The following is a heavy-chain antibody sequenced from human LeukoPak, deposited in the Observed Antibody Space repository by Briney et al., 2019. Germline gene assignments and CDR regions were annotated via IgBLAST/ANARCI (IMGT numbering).Heavy chain of an antibody. V-gene: IGHV1-2*02. Sequence: RGPVKVSCKASGYTFTGYYMHWVRQAPGQGLEWMGWINPNSGGTNYAQKFQGRVTMTRDTSISTAYMELSRLRSDDTAVYYCARDLREYVDTAMVDYWGQGTLVTVSS. CDR3: ARDLREYVDTAMVDY. CDR1: GYTFTGYY. J-gene: IGHJ4*02. CDR2: INPNSGGT. D-gene: IGHD5-18*01.